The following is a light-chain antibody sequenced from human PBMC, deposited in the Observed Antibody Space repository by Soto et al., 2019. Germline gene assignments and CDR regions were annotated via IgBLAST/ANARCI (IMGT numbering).Light chain of an antibody. CDR2: GAS. CDR1: QSVSSSY. CDR3: QQYFPLT. J-gene: IGKJ4*01. Sequence: EIVLTQSPGTLSLSPGERATLSCRASQSVSSSYLAWYQQKPGQAPRLLIYGASSRATGIPDRFSDSGSGTDFTLTISILEPEGFAVYYCQQYFPLTFGGGTKVEIK. V-gene: IGKV3-20*01.